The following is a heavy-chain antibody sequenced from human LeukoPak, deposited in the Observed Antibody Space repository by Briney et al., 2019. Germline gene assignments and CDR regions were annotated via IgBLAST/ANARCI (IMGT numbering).Heavy chain of an antibody. V-gene: IGHV4-38-2*01. CDR1: GYSISSAYY. CDR2: IYQSGST. D-gene: IGHD3-10*01. Sequence: SETLSLTCAVSGYSISSAYYWGWIRQPPGKGLEWIGSIYQSGSTYYNPSLKSRVTISEDTSKNQFSLELSSVTAADTAVYYCARFNDYYGSGSYFFDYWGQGTLVTVSS. J-gene: IGHJ4*02. CDR3: ARFNDYYGSGSYFFDY.